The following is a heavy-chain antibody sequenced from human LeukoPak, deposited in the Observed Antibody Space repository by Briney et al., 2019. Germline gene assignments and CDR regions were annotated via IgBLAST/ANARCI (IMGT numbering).Heavy chain of an antibody. CDR2: IYYSGCT. Sequence: SETLSLTCTVSGGSISSYYWSWIRQPPGKGLEWIGYIYYSGCTNYNPSLKSRVTISVDTSKNQFSLKLSSVTAADTAVYYCARDGLLDCSGGSCYDYWGQGTLVTVSS. J-gene: IGHJ4*02. V-gene: IGHV4-59*01. D-gene: IGHD2-15*01. CDR1: GGSISSYY. CDR3: ARDGLLDCSGGSCYDY.